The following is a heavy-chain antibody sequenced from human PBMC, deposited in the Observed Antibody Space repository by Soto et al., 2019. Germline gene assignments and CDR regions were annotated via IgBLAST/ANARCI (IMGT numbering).Heavy chain of an antibody. CDR3: ARAYYDFWSGYISY. V-gene: IGHV3-53*01. Sequence: RGSLRLSCAASGFTVSSNYMSWVRQAPGKGLEWVSVIYSGGSTYYADSVKGRFTISRDNSKNTLYLQMNSLRAEDTAVYYCARAYYDFWSGYISYWGQGTLVTVSS. D-gene: IGHD3-3*01. J-gene: IGHJ4*02. CDR1: GFTVSSNY. CDR2: IYSGGST.